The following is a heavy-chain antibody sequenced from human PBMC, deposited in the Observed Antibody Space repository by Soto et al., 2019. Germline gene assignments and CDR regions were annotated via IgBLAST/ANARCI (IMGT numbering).Heavy chain of an antibody. Sequence: SVKVSCKASVFTFTSSAVQWVRQARGQRLEWIGWIVVGSGNTNYAQKFQERVTITRDMSTSTAYMELSSLRSEDTAVYYCATGRSHYSSSWYGDYYYGMEVWGQGTTVSV. CDR1: VFTFTSSA. J-gene: IGHJ6*02. V-gene: IGHV1-58*01. CDR3: ATGRSHYSSSWYGDYYYGMEV. D-gene: IGHD6-13*01. CDR2: IVVGSGNT.